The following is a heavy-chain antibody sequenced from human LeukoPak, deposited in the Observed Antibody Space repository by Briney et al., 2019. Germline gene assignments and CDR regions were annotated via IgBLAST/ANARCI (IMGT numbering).Heavy chain of an antibody. Sequence: SVRVSCKASGGTFSSYAISWVRQAPGQGLEWMGRIIPIFGTANYAQKFQGRVTITTDESTSTAYMELISLRSEDTAVYYGALPRKDIVVVVAAEGGGAFDIWGQGTMVTVSS. CDR2: IIPIFGTA. D-gene: IGHD2-15*01. CDR3: ALPRKDIVVVVAAEGGGAFDI. J-gene: IGHJ3*02. CDR1: GGTFSSYA. V-gene: IGHV1-69*05.